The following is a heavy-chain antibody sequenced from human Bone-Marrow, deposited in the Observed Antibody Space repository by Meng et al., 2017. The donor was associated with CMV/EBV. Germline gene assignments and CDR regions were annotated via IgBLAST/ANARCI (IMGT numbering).Heavy chain of an antibody. D-gene: IGHD2-2*01. CDR2: VYYTGST. Sequence: GSLRLSCTLSGGSVSSGGYYCSWIRQPPGKGLEWIGYVYYTGSTNYNPSLKSRVAISADTSKNQFSLKLSSVTAADTAVYYCARGNNIVVVPAAPPGAFAIWGQGPRVTVSS. CDR3: ARGNNIVVVPAAPPGAFAI. V-gene: IGHV4-61*08. CDR1: GGSVSSGGYY. J-gene: IGHJ3*02.